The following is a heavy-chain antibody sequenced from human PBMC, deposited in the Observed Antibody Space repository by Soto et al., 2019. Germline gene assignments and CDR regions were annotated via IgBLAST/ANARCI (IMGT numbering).Heavy chain of an antibody. Sequence: EVQLLESGGGLVQPGGSLRLSCAASGFTFSSYAMSWVRQAPGKGLEWVSAISGSGGSTYYADSVKGRFTISRDNSKNXLYLQMNSLRAEDTAVYYCAKDLAVAGMRGDAFDIWGQGTMVTVSS. D-gene: IGHD6-19*01. CDR3: AKDLAVAGMRGDAFDI. CDR1: GFTFSSYA. V-gene: IGHV3-23*01. J-gene: IGHJ3*02. CDR2: ISGSGGST.